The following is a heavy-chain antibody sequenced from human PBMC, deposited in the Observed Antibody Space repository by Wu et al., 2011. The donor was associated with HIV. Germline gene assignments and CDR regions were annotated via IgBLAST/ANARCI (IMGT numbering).Heavy chain of an antibody. CDR1: GYKFTNYD. V-gene: IGHV1-18*01. D-gene: IGHD1-26*01. CDR3: ARARVGAMGYFDY. CDR2: ISAYNGDT. J-gene: IGHJ4*02. Sequence: QVQLVQSGAEVRKPGASVKVSCKASGYKFTNYDINWVRQATGQGLEWMGWISAYNGDTNYAQKLQGRVTMTTDTSTSTAYMELRSLRSDDTAVYYCARARVGAMGYFDYWGQGTLVTVSS.